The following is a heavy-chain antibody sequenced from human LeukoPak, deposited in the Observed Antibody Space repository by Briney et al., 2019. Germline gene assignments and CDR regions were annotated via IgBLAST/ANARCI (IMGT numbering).Heavy chain of an antibody. Sequence: TETLSLTCTVSGGSISSSNYYWGWIRQPPGKGLEWIGSIYYSGNTYYNPSLKSRVTISVETSKNQFSLNLSSVTAADTAVYYCARHVGYSSTWGPFIDYWGQGTLVTVSS. CDR1: GGSISSSNYY. CDR3: ARHVGYSSTWGPFIDY. V-gene: IGHV4-39*01. D-gene: IGHD6-13*01. J-gene: IGHJ4*02. CDR2: IYYSGNT.